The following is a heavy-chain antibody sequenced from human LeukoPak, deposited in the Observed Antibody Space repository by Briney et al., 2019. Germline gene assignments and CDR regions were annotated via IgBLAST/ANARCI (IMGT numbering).Heavy chain of an antibody. CDR3: ARHGLLRYFDWSPYNWFDP. D-gene: IGHD3-9*01. Sequence: SETLSLTCTVSGGSISSSSYYWGWIRQPPGKGLEWIGSIYYSGSTYYNPSLKSRVTIPVDTSKNQFSLKLSSVTAADTAVYYCARHGLLRYFDWSPYNWFDPWGQGTLVTVSS. V-gene: IGHV4-39*01. J-gene: IGHJ5*02. CDR2: IYYSGST. CDR1: GGSISSSSYY.